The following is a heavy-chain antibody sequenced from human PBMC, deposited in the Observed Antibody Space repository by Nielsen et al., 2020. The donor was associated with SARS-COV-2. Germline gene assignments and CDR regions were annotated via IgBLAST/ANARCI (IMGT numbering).Heavy chain of an antibody. V-gene: IGHV1-24*01. CDR1: GGTFSSYA. J-gene: IGHJ4*02. D-gene: IGHD3-3*01. Sequence: ASVKVSCKASGGTFSSYAISWVRQAPGKGLEWMGEFDPQDGEATYAQKFQGRVTMTEDTSIDTAYLELSSLRSDDTAVYYCATDSPFGVVIYALAHWGQGTLVTVSS. CDR3: ATDSPFGVVIYALAH. CDR2: FDPQDGEA.